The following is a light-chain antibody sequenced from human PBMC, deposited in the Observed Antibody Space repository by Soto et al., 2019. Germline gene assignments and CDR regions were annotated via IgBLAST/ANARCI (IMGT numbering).Light chain of an antibody. Sequence: DIVMTQSPDSLAVSLGERATINCKSSQSVLYSSNNKNYLAWYQQKPGQPPKLLIYWASTRESGVPDRFSGSGSGTDFTLPISSLQAEDVAVYYCQQYYSTPWTFDQGPRWKSN. CDR1: QSVLYSSNNKNY. CDR3: QQYYSTPWT. J-gene: IGKJ1*01. CDR2: WAS. V-gene: IGKV4-1*01.